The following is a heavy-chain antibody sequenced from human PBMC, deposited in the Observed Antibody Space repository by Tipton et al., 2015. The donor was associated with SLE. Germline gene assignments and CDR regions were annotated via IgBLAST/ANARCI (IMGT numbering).Heavy chain of an antibody. Sequence: QLVQSGAEVKKPGESLKISCPASGYSFSNSWIGWVRPLPGRGLEWMGVAYPGESDTRSHPSFQGQFTISVDKSINTAYLQWRSLKASDTGRYYCIRLGSYYHYDMDVWGTGTTVTVSS. CDR3: IRLGSYYHYDMDV. J-gene: IGHJ6*03. V-gene: IGHV5-51*03. D-gene: IGHD7-27*01. CDR2: AYPGESDT. CDR1: GYSFSNSW.